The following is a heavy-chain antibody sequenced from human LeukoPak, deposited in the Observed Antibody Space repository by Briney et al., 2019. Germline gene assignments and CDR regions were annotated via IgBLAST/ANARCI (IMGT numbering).Heavy chain of an antibody. CDR3: AGDQFAFELFDY. D-gene: IGHD1-7*01. CDR1: GFTFSSYA. CDR2: IYTGGST. V-gene: IGHV3-53*01. Sequence: PGRSLRLSCAASGFTFSSYAMSWVRQAPGKGLEWVSVIYTGGSTYYADSVKGRFTISRDSSKNTLYLQINTLRAEDTAVYYCAGDQFAFELFDYWGQGTLVTVS. J-gene: IGHJ4*02.